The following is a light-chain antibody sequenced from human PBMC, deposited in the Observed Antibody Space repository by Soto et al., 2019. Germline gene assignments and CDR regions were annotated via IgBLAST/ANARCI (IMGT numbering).Light chain of an antibody. CDR1: QRISTW. J-gene: IGKJ3*01. V-gene: IGKV1-5*01. Sequence: DIQMTQSPSTLSASVGDRVTITCRASQRISTWLAWYQQKPGKAPKLLIYDASSLEGGVPSRFSGSGSGTEFTLTISSLQSEDFAVYYCQQYNNWPRITFGPGTKVDIK. CDR3: QQYNNWPRIT. CDR2: DAS.